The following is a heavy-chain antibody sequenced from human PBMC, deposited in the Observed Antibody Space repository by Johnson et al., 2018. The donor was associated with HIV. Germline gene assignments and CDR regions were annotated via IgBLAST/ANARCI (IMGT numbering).Heavy chain of an antibody. D-gene: IGHD1-7*01. CDR1: GFSFSDYY. CDR3: ARAPSDWNLGLFDAFDV. J-gene: IGHJ3*01. V-gene: IGHV3-11*04. Sequence: VQLVESGGGLVKPGGSLRLSCAASGFSFSDYYMSWIRQAPGKGLECISYISGSGFDTYYADSVKGRFTISRDNAKNSLFLQMNGLRAEDTAVYYCARAPSDWNLGLFDAFDVWGQGTKVTVSA. CDR2: ISGSGFDT.